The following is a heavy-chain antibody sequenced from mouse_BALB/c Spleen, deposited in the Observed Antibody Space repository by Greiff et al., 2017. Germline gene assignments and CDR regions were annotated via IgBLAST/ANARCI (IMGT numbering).Heavy chain of an antibody. CDR2: ISSGGSYT. Sequence: EVKLVESGGGLVKPGGSLKLSCAASGFTFSSYAMSWVRQTPEKRLEWVATISSGGSYTYYPDSVKGRFTISRDNAKNTLYLQMSSLRSEDTAMYYCAKLGQGYFDYWGQGTTLTVSS. D-gene: IGHD3-3*01. V-gene: IGHV5-9-3*01. J-gene: IGHJ2*01. CDR3: AKLGQGYFDY. CDR1: GFTFSSYA.